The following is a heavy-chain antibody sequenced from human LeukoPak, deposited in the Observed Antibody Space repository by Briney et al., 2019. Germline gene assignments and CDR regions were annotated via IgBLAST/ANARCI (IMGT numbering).Heavy chain of an antibody. J-gene: IGHJ4*02. Sequence: SETLSLTCTVSGGSISSYYWSWIRQPAGKGLEWIGRIYTRGGTNYNPSLKSRITVSVDTSKNRFSLKLSSVTAADTAVYYCAGHGPLWTSDYWGQGTLVTVSS. CDR3: AGHGPLWTSDY. CDR2: IYTRGGT. D-gene: IGHD3/OR15-3a*01. V-gene: IGHV4-4*07. CDR1: GGSISSYY.